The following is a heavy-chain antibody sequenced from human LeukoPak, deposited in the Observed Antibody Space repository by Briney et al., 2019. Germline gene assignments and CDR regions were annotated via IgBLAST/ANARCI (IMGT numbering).Heavy chain of an antibody. J-gene: IGHJ6*02. D-gene: IGHD3-3*01. CDR3: ARVWRYYDFWSGGSPDYYYYYGMDV. Sequence: PSETLSLTCTVSGGSISSDGYYWSWIRQHPVKGLEWIGYIYYSGTTYYNPSLKSRVVMSVDTSKSQVSLKLSSVTAADTAVYYCARVWRYYDFWSGGSPDYYYYYGMDVWGQGTTVTVSS. CDR2: IYYSGTT. CDR1: GGSISSDGYY. V-gene: IGHV4-31*03.